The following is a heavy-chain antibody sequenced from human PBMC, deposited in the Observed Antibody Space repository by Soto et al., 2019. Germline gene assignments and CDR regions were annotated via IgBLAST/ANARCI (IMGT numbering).Heavy chain of an antibody. D-gene: IGHD3-9*01. CDR2: IYHSGST. V-gene: IGHV4-4*02. CDR3: ARALRTYYDILTGYWT. CDR1: GGSISSSNW. Sequence: SETLSLTCAVSGGSISSSNWWSWVRQPPGKGLEWIGEIYHSGSTNYNPSLKSRVTISVDKSKNQFSLKLSSVTAADTAVYYCARALRTYYDILTGYWTWGQGTLVTVSS. J-gene: IGHJ5*02.